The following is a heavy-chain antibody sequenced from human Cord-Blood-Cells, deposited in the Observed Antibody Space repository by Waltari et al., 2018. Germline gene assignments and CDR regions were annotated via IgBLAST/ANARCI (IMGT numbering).Heavy chain of an antibody. J-gene: IGHJ4*02. CDR2: ISSSSSYI. V-gene: IGHV3-21*01. Sequence: EVQLVESGGGLVKPGGSLRLSCAASGFTFSSHSMTWVRQAPGKGLEWVSSISSSSSYIYYADSVKGRFTISRDNAKNSLYLQMNSLRAEDTAVYYCARGSTSCYDYWGQGTLVTVSS. D-gene: IGHD2-2*01. CDR1: GFTFSSHS. CDR3: ARGSTSCYDY.